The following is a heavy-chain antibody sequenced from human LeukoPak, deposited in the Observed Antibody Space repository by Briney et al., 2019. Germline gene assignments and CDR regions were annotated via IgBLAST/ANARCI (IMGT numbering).Heavy chain of an antibody. D-gene: IGHD3-9*01. CDR3: AKGGTVLRYFDWLLYPF. CDR2: ISAYNGNT. Sequence: GASVKVSCKASGYTFTSYGISWVRQAPGQGLEWMGWISAYNGNTNYAQKLQGRVTMTTDTSTSTAYMELRSLRSDDTAVYYCAKGGTVLRYFDWLLYPFWGQGTMVTVSS. J-gene: IGHJ3*01. V-gene: IGHV1-18*01. CDR1: GYTFTSYG.